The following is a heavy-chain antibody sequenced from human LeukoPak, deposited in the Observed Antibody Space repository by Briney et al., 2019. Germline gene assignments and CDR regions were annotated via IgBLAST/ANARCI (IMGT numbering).Heavy chain of an antibody. Sequence: PSETLSLTCSVSGDSVRYSYWSWIRQPAGKGLEFIRRLSENESPNYHPSLKRRVTMSVDTSKNQFSLKLSSVPAADPAVYYCASEIDSYCSSTSCYNWFDPWGQGTLVTVSS. CDR3: ASEIDSYCSSTSCYNWFDP. J-gene: IGHJ5*02. D-gene: IGHD2-2*01. CDR2: LSENESP. CDR1: GDSVRYSY. V-gene: IGHV4-4*07.